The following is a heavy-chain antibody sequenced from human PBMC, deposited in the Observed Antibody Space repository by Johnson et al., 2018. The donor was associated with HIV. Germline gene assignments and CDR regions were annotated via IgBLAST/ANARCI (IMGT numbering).Heavy chain of an antibody. CDR1: GFTFDDYA. D-gene: IGHD3-22*01. Sequence: VLLVESGGGLVQPGRSLRLSCAASGFTFDDYAMHWVRQAPGKGLEWVSGISWNSGSIGYADSVKGRFTISRDNAKNSLYLQMNSLRAEDTALYYCAKDLVDPMIEVHAFDIWGQGTMFTVSS. V-gene: IGHV3-9*01. J-gene: IGHJ3*02. CDR3: AKDLVDPMIEVHAFDI. CDR2: ISWNSGSI.